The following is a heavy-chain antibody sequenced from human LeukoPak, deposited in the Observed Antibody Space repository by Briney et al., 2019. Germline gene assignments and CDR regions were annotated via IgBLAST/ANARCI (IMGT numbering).Heavy chain of an antibody. J-gene: IGHJ4*02. CDR3: ARRHFWSGKGYFDY. V-gene: IGHV4-34*01. Sequence: SETLSLTCAVYGGSFSGYYWSWIRQPPGKGLEWIGEINHSGSTNYNPSLKSRVTISVDTSKNQFSLKLSSVTAADTAVYYCARRHFWSGKGYFDYWGRGTLVTVSS. CDR1: GGSFSGYY. D-gene: IGHD3-3*02. CDR2: INHSGST.